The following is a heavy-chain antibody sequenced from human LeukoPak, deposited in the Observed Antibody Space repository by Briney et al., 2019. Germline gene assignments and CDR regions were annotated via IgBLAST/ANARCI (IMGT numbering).Heavy chain of an antibody. J-gene: IGHJ4*02. CDR3: ARDLRREGSGSYYTPYFDY. D-gene: IGHD3-10*01. V-gene: IGHV1-18*01. CDR2: ISAYNGNT. Sequence: GASVKVSCKASSYTFTSYGISWVRQAPGQGLEWMGWISAYNGNTNYAQKLQGRVTMTTDTSTSTAYMELRSLRSDDTAVYYCARDLRREGSGSYYTPYFDYWGQGTLVTVSS. CDR1: SYTFTSYG.